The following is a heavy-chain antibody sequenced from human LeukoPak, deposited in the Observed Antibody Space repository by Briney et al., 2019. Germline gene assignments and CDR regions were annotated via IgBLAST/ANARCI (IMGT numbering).Heavy chain of an antibody. CDR3: AKDKSEYDFWSGYSPIDY. Sequence: GGSLRLSCAASGFTFSSYGMHWVRQAPGKGLEWVAFIRHDGSNKYYADSVKGRFTISRDNSKNTLYLQMNSLRAEDTAVYYCAKDKSEYDFWSGYSPIDYWGQGTLVTVSS. J-gene: IGHJ4*02. D-gene: IGHD3-3*01. CDR1: GFTFSSYG. V-gene: IGHV3-30*02. CDR2: IRHDGSNK.